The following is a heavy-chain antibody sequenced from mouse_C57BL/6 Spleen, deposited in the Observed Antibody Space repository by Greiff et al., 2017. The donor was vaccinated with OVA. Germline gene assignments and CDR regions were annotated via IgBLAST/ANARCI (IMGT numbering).Heavy chain of an antibody. CDR2: INPNYGTT. V-gene: IGHV1-39*01. CDR1: GYSFTDYN. D-gene: IGHD1-1*01. CDR3: ARGTVRGYAMDD. Sequence: EVQLQQSGPELVKPGASVKISCKASGYSFTDYNMNWVKQSNGKSLEWIGVINPNYGTTSYNQKFKGKATLTVVQSSSPAYMQLNSLTSEDSAVYYCARGTVRGYAMDDWGQGTSVTVSS. J-gene: IGHJ4*01.